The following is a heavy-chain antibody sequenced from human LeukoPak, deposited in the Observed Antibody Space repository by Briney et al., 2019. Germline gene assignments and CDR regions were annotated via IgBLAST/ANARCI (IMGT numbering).Heavy chain of an antibody. D-gene: IGHD3-22*01. CDR1: GFTFTSYW. J-gene: IGHJ4*02. CDR2: IKQDGSEK. Sequence: GGSLRLSCAASGFTFTSYWMSWVRRAPGKGLEWVANIKQDGSEKYYVDSVKGRFTISRDNAKNSLYLQMNSLRAEDTAVYYCARRRYYYDGSGYYYQTYYFDYWGQGTLVTVSS. V-gene: IGHV3-7*01. CDR3: ARRRYYYDGSGYYYQTYYFDY.